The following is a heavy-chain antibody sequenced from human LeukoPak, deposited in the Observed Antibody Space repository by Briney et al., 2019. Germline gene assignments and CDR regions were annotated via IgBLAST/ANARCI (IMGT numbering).Heavy chain of an antibody. CDR3: ARLTPYSGSPLDDY. J-gene: IGHJ4*02. CDR2: VSYSGST. D-gene: IGHD1-26*01. Sequence: PETLSLTCTVSGGSISSISNYWGWIRQPPGKGLEYIGSVSYSGSTYYNPSLKSRVTMSADTSKNQFSLKLSSVTAADTAVYYCARLTPYSGSPLDDYWGQGTLVTVSS. CDR1: GGSISSISNY. V-gene: IGHV4-39*01.